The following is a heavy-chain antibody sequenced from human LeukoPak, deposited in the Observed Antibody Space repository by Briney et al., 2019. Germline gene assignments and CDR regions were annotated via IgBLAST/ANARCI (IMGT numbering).Heavy chain of an antibody. D-gene: IGHD3-16*01. CDR1: GMNNYW. CDR3: ATDLNWVSH. Sequence: GESLRLSCIGSGMNNYWMTWVRQAPGKGLESVANIKKDGSEKYYLDSVKGRITISRDNIKNSVFLQINSLRAEDTGIYYCATDLNWVSHWGQGTLVTVSS. J-gene: IGHJ4*02. V-gene: IGHV3-7*01. CDR2: IKKDGSEK.